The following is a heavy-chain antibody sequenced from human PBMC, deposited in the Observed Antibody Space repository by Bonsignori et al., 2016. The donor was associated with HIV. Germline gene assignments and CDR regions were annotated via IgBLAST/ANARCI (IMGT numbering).Heavy chain of an antibody. D-gene: IGHD3-22*01. V-gene: IGHV2-26*02. CDR3: ARIIRGFLTYYYDSSGYPEYFQH. J-gene: IGHJ1*01. CDR2: IFSNDEK. Sequence: WIRQPPGKALEWLAHIFSNDEKSYSTSLKSRLTISKDTSKSQVVLTMTNMDPVDTATYYCARIIRGFLTYYYDSSGYPEYFQHWGQGTLVTVSS.